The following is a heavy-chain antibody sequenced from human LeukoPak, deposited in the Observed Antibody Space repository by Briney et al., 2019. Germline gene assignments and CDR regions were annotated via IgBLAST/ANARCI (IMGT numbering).Heavy chain of an antibody. D-gene: IGHD3-10*01. Sequence: SQTLSLTCNVSGGSIRGYYWSWIRQPPGKGLEWIGYIYSSGSTNYNPSLKSRVTMSVDTSKNQFSLKVSSVTAADTAVYYCARVFDSGSQAYFYYMDVWGKGTTVTISS. V-gene: IGHV4-59*01. J-gene: IGHJ6*03. CDR3: ARVFDSGSQAYFYYMDV. CDR2: IYSSGST. CDR1: GGSIRGYY.